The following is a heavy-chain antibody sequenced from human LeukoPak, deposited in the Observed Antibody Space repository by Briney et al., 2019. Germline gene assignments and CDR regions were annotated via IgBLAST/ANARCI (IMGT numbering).Heavy chain of an antibody. V-gene: IGHV3-64*01. CDR2: ISSNGGST. Sequence: PGGSLRLSCAASGFTFSSYGMHWVRQAPGKGLEYVSAISSNGGSTYYANSVKGRFTISRDNSKNTLYLQMGSLRAEDMAVYYCATLRGPGYCSGGSCYSRSRAFDIWGQGTMVTVSS. CDR3: ATLRGPGYCSGGSCYSRSRAFDI. D-gene: IGHD2-15*01. CDR1: GFTFSSYG. J-gene: IGHJ3*02.